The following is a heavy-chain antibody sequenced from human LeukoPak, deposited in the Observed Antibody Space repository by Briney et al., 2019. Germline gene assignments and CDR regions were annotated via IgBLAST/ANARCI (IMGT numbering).Heavy chain of an antibody. V-gene: IGHV3-48*03. Sequence: GGSRRLSCAASGFSFITYAMNWVRQAPGKGLEWVSGISGTGSAVGYADSVKGRFTVSRDTSKRTVYLQMSGLRVDDTATYYCVKGSGTHYHFYYMDVWGKGTPVTVSS. D-gene: IGHD1-26*01. CDR1: GFSFITYA. CDR2: ISGTGSAV. J-gene: IGHJ6*03. CDR3: VKGSGTHYHFYYMDV.